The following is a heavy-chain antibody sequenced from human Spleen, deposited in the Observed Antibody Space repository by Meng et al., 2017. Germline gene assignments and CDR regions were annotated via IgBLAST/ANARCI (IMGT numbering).Heavy chain of an antibody. D-gene: IGHD3-10*01. CDR2: ISDSGGST. V-gene: IGHV3-23*01. CDR3: AREKPHNTPDEKHYYGSGRYSGFDH. CDR1: GFTFRTSA. Sequence: GGSLRLSCAASGFTFRTSAMGWVRQAPGKGLEWVSGISDSGGSTYYADSVKGRFAVSRDNSKNTLFLHLNSLTVEDTAVYYCAREKPHNTPDEKHYYGSGRYSGFDHWGQGTLVTVSS. J-gene: IGHJ4*02.